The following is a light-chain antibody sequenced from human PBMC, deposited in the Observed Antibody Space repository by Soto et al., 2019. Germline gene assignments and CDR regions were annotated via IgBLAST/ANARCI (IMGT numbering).Light chain of an antibody. CDR2: LAS. Sequence: DIQMTQSPSSLSASVGDRVTITCRASQSISSSLSWYQQKPGKAPNLLIYLASSLQSGVPSRFSGSGSGTDVTLTISSLQFEDFATYYCLQSYSTPYTFGQGTKLEIK. J-gene: IGKJ2*01. CDR1: QSISSS. V-gene: IGKV1-39*01. CDR3: LQSYSTPYT.